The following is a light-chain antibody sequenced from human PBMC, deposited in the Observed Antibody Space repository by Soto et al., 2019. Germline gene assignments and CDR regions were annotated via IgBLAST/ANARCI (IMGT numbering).Light chain of an antibody. CDR3: QQYASAPLT. V-gene: IGKV3-20*01. CDR1: QIVNNNY. CDR2: AAS. J-gene: IGKJ1*01. Sequence: EIVLTHSPGTLSLSPGERATLSCRASQIVNNNYLAWYQQKPGQAPRLLIYAASSRATGVPDRVSGSGSGTDFTLTISRLEHEDFAVYYCQQYASAPLTFGQGTSVEIK.